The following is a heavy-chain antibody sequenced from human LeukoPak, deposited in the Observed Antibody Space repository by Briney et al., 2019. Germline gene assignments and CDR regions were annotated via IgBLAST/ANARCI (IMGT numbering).Heavy chain of an antibody. J-gene: IGHJ4*02. D-gene: IGHD3-22*01. Sequence: SETLSLTCSASGVSISGFDWAWLRQPAGKGLEWIGRIFSSGNTDYNPSLKSRITMSLDTSKNQFSLKLSSVTPADTAVYFCAMSYLYDSSVLGLWLDYWGQGALVTVSS. CDR2: IFSSGNT. CDR1: GVSISGFD. V-gene: IGHV4-4*07. CDR3: AMSYLYDSSVLGLWLDY.